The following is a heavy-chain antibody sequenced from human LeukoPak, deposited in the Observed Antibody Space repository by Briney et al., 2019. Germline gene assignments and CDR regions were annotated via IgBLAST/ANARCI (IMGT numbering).Heavy chain of an antibody. V-gene: IGHV3-53*01. CDR2: LYSDGNT. J-gene: IGHJ4*02. CDR3: ARRVDPLAANTLAY. CDR1: GFTGITND. D-gene: IGHD3-16*01. Sequence: GGSLRLSCAASGFTGITNDMTWVRQAPGKGLEWVSVLYSDGNTKYADSVQGRFTISRDNSKNTLYLEMNSLSPADTAVYYCARRVDPLAANTLAYWGQGTLVTVSS.